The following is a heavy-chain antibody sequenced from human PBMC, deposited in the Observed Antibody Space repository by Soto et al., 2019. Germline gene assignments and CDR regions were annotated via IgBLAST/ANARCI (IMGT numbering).Heavy chain of an antibody. CDR3: AKDAGSSWYPAS. CDR1: GFTFSSYA. V-gene: IGHV3-23*01. D-gene: IGHD6-13*01. CDR2: ISGSGSGT. J-gene: IGHJ5*02. Sequence: PGGSLRLSCAASGFTFSSYAMTWVRQAPGKGLEWVSSISGSGSGTYYADSVKGRFTISRDNSKNTLYLAMNSLRAEDTAVYYCAKDAGSSWYPASWGQGNLVTVSS.